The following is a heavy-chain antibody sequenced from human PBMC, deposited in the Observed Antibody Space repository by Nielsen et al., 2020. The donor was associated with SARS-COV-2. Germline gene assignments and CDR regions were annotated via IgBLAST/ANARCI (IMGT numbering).Heavy chain of an antibody. CDR1: GFTFNIYA. J-gene: IGHJ4*02. CDR3: AKAAYDSPTYFDY. V-gene: IGHV3-23*01. CDR2: VSSSGGST. Sequence: GGSLRLSCAASGFTFNIYAMAWVRRAPGRGLQWVTGVSSSGGSTYYTDSVKGRFTISRDNSKNTLYLEMHSLRVEDTAVYYCAKAAYDSPTYFDYWGQGTLVTVSS. D-gene: IGHD3-22*01.